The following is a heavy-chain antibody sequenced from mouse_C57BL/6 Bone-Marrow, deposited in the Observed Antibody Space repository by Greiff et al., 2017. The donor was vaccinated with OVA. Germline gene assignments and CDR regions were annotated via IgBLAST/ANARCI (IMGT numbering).Heavy chain of an antibody. V-gene: IGHV1-80*01. CDR2: IYPGDGDT. CDR3: ARRRGGSGYYYAMDY. J-gene: IGHJ4*01. Sequence: QVQLQQSGAELVKPGASVKISCKASGYAFSSYWMNWVKQRPGKGLEWIGQIYPGDGDTNYNGKFKGKATLTADKSSSTAYMQLSSLTSEDSAVYFCARRRGGSGYYYAMDYWGQGTSVTVSS. D-gene: IGHD1-1*02. CDR1: GYAFSSYW.